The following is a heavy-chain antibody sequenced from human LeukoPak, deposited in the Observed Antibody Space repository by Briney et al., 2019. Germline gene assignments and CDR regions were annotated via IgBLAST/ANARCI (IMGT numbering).Heavy chain of an antibody. CDR2: ISYDGSNK. Sequence: GGSLRLSCAASGFDFNTYTMNWVRQAPGKGLEWVAVISYDGSNKYYADSVKGRFTISRDNSKNTLYLQMNSLRAEDTAVYYCSRWELLGYYFDYWGQGTLVTVSS. V-gene: IGHV3-30-3*01. D-gene: IGHD1-26*01. CDR1: GFDFNTYT. CDR3: SRWELLGYYFDY. J-gene: IGHJ4*02.